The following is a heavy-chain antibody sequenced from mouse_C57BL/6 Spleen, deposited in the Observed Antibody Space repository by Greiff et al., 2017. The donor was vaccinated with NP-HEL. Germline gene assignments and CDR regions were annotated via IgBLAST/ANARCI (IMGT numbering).Heavy chain of an antibody. J-gene: IGHJ2*01. Sequence: QVQLQQPGAELVRPGSSVKLSCKASGYTFTSYWMHWVKQRPIQGLEWIGNIDPSDSETHYNQKFKDKATLTVDKSSSTAYMQLSSLTSEDSAVYYCARSHYDYDGDYWGQGTTLTVSS. CDR2: IDPSDSET. CDR3: ARSHYDYDGDY. V-gene: IGHV1-52*01. D-gene: IGHD2-4*01. CDR1: GYTFTSYW.